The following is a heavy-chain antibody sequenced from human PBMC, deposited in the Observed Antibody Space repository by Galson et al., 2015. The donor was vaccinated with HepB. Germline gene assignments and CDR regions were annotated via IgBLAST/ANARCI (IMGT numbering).Heavy chain of an antibody. CDR3: ARRSVVKGSSSLILDY. D-gene: IGHD6-6*01. J-gene: IGHJ4*02. V-gene: IGHV5-51*01. Sequence: QSGAEVKEPGESLKISCKGSGYTFNNYWIGWVRQMPGKGLEWMGIVYPGDSDTRYGPSFQGQVTISADKSISTAYLQWSSLKASDTAMYYCARRSVVKGSSSLILDYWGQGTLVTVSS. CDR1: GYTFNNYW. CDR2: VYPGDSDT.